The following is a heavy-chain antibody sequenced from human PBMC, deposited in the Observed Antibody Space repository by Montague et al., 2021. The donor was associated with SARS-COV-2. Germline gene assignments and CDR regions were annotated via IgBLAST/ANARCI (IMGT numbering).Heavy chain of an antibody. Sequence: SETLSLTCTVSGGSISYQYWSWIRQPPGKGLEWIGYIHSSGSTNSNPALKTRVTISVDTSKNQFSLRLTSVTAADTAVYYCARTRGYDPLFDFWGQGTLVTVSS. CDR3: ARTRGYDPLFDF. V-gene: IGHV4-59*11. CDR2: IHSSGST. CDR1: GGSISYQY. J-gene: IGHJ4*02. D-gene: IGHD5-12*01.